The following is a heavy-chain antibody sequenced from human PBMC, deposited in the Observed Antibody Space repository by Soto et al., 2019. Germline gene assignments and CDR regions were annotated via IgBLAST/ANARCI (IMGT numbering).Heavy chain of an antibody. CDR2: INAGNGNT. J-gene: IGHJ4*02. CDR3: ARELQGLYYFDY. CDR1: GYTFISYA. Sequence: GASVKVSCKASGYTFISYAIHWVRQAPGQRLEWMGWINAGNGNTKYSQKFQGRVTTTRDTSASTAYMELTSLRSEDTAVYYCARELQGLYYFDYWGQGTLVTVSS. V-gene: IGHV1-3*01. D-gene: IGHD2-15*01.